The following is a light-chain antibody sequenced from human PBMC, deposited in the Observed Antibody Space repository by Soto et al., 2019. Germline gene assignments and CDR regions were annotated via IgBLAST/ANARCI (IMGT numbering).Light chain of an antibody. CDR2: DAA. J-gene: IGKJ2*01. V-gene: IGKV3D-20*01. CDR1: PNXSSAY. CDR3: QKYSNSPPMYT. Sequence: VSTQSPVXXXLSPGXRAXXXXXASPNXSSAYVAWYQQKPGLAPRLLIYDAASRATGIPPRFSGGRSGTDFTLTISRLEPEDFAVYYCQKYSNSPPMYTFGQGTKL.